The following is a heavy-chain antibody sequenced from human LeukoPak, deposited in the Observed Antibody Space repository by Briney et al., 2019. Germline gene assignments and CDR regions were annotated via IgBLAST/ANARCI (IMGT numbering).Heavy chain of an antibody. V-gene: IGHV1-69*04. CDR2: IIPILGIA. CDR3: ASEPSGYSYGQNDY. CDR1: GSTFSSYA. Sequence: SVKVSCKASGSTFSSYAISWVRQAPGQGLEWMGRIIPILGIANYAQKFQGRVTITADKSTSTAYMELSSLRSEDTAVYYCASEPSGYSYGQNDYWGQGTLVTVSS. J-gene: IGHJ4*02. D-gene: IGHD5-18*01.